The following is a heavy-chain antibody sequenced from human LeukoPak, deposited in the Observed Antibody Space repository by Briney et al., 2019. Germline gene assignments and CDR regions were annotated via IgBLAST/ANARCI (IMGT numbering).Heavy chain of an antibody. V-gene: IGHV4-39*01. CDR3: ARGSRRLADFHY. Sequence: SETLSLTCTVSGGSIGSSYYWAWIRQPPGKGLEWIGSVSYSGSTYYNTSLKSRVTISVDTSKNQFSLELSSVTAADTAVYYCARGSRRLADFHYWGQGTLVTVSS. J-gene: IGHJ4*02. CDR1: GGSIGSSYY. D-gene: IGHD1-26*01. CDR2: VSYSGST.